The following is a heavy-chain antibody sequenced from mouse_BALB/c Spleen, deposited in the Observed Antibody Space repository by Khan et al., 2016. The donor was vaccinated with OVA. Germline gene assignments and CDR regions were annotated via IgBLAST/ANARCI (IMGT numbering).Heavy chain of an antibody. CDR3: ARRGVYGIFAY. CDR1: GYTFTTYW. Sequence: QVQLKQSGAELAKPGASVKMSCTASGYTFTTYWMHWVKQRPGQGLEWIGYINPSTGYTDYNQKFTDKATLTADESSRTAYIQLNSLTSETSTVYDCARRGVYGIFAYWGQGTLVTVSA. CDR2: INPSTGYT. V-gene: IGHV1-7*01. D-gene: IGHD1-1*02. J-gene: IGHJ3*01.